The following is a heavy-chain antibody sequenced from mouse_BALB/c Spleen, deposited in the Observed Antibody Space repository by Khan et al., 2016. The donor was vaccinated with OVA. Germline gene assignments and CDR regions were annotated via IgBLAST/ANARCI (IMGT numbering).Heavy chain of an antibody. CDR1: GYIFTDYY. D-gene: IGHD1-1*01. CDR2: IYPGSGNT. CDR3: ARGNYYGSTSWFGY. Sequence: QLQQSGPELVKPGASVKISCKASGYIFTDYYINWVKQKPGQGLEWIGWIYPGSGNTKYNENFKDKATLTVDTSSSTAYMQLSSLTSEDTAVYFCARGNYYGSTSWFGYWGQGTLVTVST. J-gene: IGHJ3*01. V-gene: IGHV1-84*02.